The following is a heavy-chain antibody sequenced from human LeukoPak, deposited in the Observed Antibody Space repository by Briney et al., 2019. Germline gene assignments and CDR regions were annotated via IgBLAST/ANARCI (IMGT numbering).Heavy chain of an antibody. V-gene: IGHV1-8*01. CDR2: MNPNSGNT. Sequence: GASVKVSCEASGYTFTSYDINWVRQATGQGLEWMGWMNPNSGNTGYAQKFQGRVTMTRNTSISTAYMELSSLRPEDTAVYYCASWGDYDFWSGYSFDYWGQGTLVTVSS. CDR1: GYTFTSYD. D-gene: IGHD3-3*01. CDR3: ASWGDYDFWSGYSFDY. J-gene: IGHJ4*02.